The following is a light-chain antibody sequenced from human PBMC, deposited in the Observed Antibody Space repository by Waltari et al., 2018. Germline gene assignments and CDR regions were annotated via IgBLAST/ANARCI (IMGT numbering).Light chain of an antibody. CDR1: NIGRKS. V-gene: IGLV3-21*02. CDR2: VDN. CDR3: QVWDGITDEWV. J-gene: IGLJ3*02. Sequence: SYVLTQPHSVSVAPGETATIPCGGNNIGRKSVHWYQQKAGQAPVLVIYVDNDLPSGIPERFSGSHSGNTATLAISGVEAGDEADYYCQVWDGITDEWVFGGGTKLTVL.